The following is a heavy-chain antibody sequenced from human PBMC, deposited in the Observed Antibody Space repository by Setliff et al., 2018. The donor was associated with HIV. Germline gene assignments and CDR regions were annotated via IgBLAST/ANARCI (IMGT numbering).Heavy chain of an antibody. CDR1: GYNFNNYD. D-gene: IGHD6-13*01. Sequence: ASVKVSCKTSGYNFNNYDINWVRQASGQGLEWVGWMNPNSSNTGFAQKFQGRLTMTRNTSINTAYMELRRLTSEDTAIYYCARGGEIAAAVRVNWFDPWGQGTLVTVSS. V-gene: IGHV1-8*02. CDR3: ARGGEIAAAVRVNWFDP. J-gene: IGHJ5*02. CDR2: MNPNSSNT.